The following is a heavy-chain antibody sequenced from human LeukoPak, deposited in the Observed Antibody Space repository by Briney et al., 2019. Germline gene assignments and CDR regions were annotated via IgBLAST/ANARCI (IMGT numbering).Heavy chain of an antibody. D-gene: IGHD3-10*01. CDR2: ISWNSGSI. CDR1: GFTFDDYA. V-gene: IGHV3-9*01. Sequence: PGRSLRLSCAASGFTFDDYAMHWVRQAPGKGLEWVSGISWNSGSIGYADSVKGRFTISRDNSKTTMYLQMNSLRADDTAVYYCAKSYNNPTVAIRVRGVIPYFDSWGQGSLVTVSS. CDR3: AKSYNNPTVAIRVRGVIPYFDS. J-gene: IGHJ4*02.